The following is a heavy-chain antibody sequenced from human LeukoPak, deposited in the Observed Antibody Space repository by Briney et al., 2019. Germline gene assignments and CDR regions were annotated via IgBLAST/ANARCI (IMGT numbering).Heavy chain of an antibody. Sequence: GASVKVSCMASGYSLTSFGLSWVRQAPGQGPEWMGWISAASGSTNYAQKFQDRVTMTTDTSTTTVYMELRSLRSDDTAVYYCAKEQEGPAIGGVFDYWGQGTVVTVSS. CDR1: GYSLTSFG. V-gene: IGHV1-18*01. J-gene: IGHJ4*02. CDR2: ISAASGST. CDR3: AKEQEGPAIGGVFDY. D-gene: IGHD3-16*01.